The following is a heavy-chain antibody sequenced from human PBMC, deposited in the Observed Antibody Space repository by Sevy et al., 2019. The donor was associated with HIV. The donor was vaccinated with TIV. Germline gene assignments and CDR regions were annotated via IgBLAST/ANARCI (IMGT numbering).Heavy chain of an antibody. CDR1: GXXFSNYA. Sequence: GGSLRLSCATSGXXFSNYAMHWIRQAPGKGLEWVAVIWYDGTDKYYADSVQGRFTISRDNSKNTLYLQMNSLRVEDTAVYYCARYWGRDGHSIDXWGQGTLVTVSS. J-gene: IGHJ4*02. CDR2: IWYDGTDK. D-gene: IGHD3-16*01. V-gene: IGHV3-33*01. CDR3: ARYWGRDGHSIDX.